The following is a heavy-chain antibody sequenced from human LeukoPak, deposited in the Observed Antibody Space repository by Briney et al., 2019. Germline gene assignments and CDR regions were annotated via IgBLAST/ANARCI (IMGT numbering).Heavy chain of an antibody. Sequence: SQTLSLTCTVSGGSISSGGYYWSWIRQHPGKGLEWIGYIYYSGSTYCNPSLKSRVTISVDTSKNQFSLKLSSVTAADTAVYYCAREVINESSGSTNWFDPWGQGTLVTVS. CDR1: GGSISSGGYY. J-gene: IGHJ5*02. D-gene: IGHD3-10*01. CDR2: IYYSGST. V-gene: IGHV4-31*03. CDR3: AREVINESSGSTNWFDP.